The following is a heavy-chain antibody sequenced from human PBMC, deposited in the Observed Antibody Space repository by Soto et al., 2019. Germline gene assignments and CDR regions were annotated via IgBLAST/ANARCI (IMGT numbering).Heavy chain of an antibody. Sequence: QVQLQESGPGLVKPSETLSLTCTVSGGSFSTHFWSWIRQSPEKGLEWIGHIYESVSTNYNPSLKIRFGLFVDTSMSQFSLRLASVTAAETAVYYCGRDCGGKDSRGWLYLYFDIWGRCTLVTFCS. CDR1: GGSFSTHF. J-gene: IGHJ2*01. CDR3: GRDCGGKDSRGWLYLYFDI. CDR2: IYESVST. D-gene: IGHD6-19*01. V-gene: IGHV4-59*11.